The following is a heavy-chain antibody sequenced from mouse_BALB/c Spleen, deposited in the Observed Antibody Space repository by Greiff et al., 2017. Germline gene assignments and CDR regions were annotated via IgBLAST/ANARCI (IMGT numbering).Heavy chain of an antibody. CDR3: ARQELRRAMDY. J-gene: IGHJ4*01. CDR2: ISSGGSYT. D-gene: IGHD2-12*01. V-gene: IGHV5-6*01. Sequence: EVQLQESGGDLVKPGGSLKLSCAASGFTFSSYGMSWVRQTPDKRLEWVATISSGGSYTYYPDSVKGRFTISRDNAKNTLYLQMSSLKSEDTAMYYCARQELRRAMDYWGQGTSVTVSS. CDR1: GFTFSSYG.